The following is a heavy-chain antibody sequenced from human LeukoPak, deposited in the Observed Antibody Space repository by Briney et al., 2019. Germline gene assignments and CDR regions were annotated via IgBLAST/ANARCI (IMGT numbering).Heavy chain of an antibody. CDR1: GGSIGSHY. D-gene: IGHD3-16*01. Sequence: SETLSLTCTVSGGSIGSHYWTWIRQTPGKGLEWIGYVYDIGSTKYNPSLKSRVTISVDTSKNQFSLRLSSVTAADTAVYYCARGGVLKSVDYWGQGTLVTVSS. CDR2: VYDIGST. V-gene: IGHV4-59*11. CDR3: ARGGVLKSVDY. J-gene: IGHJ4*02.